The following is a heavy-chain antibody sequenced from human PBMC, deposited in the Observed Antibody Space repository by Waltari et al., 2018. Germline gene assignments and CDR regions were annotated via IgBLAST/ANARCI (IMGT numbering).Heavy chain of an antibody. CDR3: ARDDLPAAGYYYYGMDV. J-gene: IGHJ6*02. CDR2: IYYSGST. CDR1: GGSISSYY. Sequence: QVQLQESGPGLVKPSETLSLTCTVSGGSISSYYWSWIRQPPGKGRAWIGYIYYSGSTNYDPTPKSRVTRSVDTSKNQFSLKLSSVTAADTAVYYCARDDLPAAGYYYYGMDVWGQGTTVTVSS. V-gene: IGHV4-59*01. D-gene: IGHD2-2*01.